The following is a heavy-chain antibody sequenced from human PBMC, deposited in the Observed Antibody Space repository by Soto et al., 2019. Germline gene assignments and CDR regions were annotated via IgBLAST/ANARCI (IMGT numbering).Heavy chain of an antibody. CDR1: GYTFTTYG. CDR3: ARVVKAGDYGDYGRYYFDY. D-gene: IGHD4-17*01. CDR2: ISAYSGNT. Sequence: QVQLVQSGAEVKKPGASVKVSCKASGYTFTTYGITWVRQAPGQGLEWMGWISAYSGNTHYAQKLQGRLTVTTDASTNTAYMDLRSLRSDDTAVYYCARVVKAGDYGDYGRYYFDYWGHGTLVTVAS. J-gene: IGHJ4*01. V-gene: IGHV1-18*04.